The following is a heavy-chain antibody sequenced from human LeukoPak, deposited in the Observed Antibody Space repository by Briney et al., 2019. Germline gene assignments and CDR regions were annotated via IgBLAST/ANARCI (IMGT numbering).Heavy chain of an antibody. J-gene: IGHJ4*02. CDR2: IYSSGSP. D-gene: IGHD3-10*01. CDR3: ARDPVDRESGANE. CDR1: GGSISSYY. Sequence: SETLSLTCTVSGGSISSYYWSWIRQPPGRGLEWIGYIYSSGSPNSNPSLRSRVTISLDTSKNQFSLRLSSVTAADTAVYYCARDPVDRESGANEWGQGTLVTVSS. V-gene: IGHV4-59*01.